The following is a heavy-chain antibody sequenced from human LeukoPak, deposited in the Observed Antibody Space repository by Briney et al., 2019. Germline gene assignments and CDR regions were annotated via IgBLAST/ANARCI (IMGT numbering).Heavy chain of an antibody. CDR3: AKEYSVRNQFDY. D-gene: IGHD1-14*01. J-gene: IGHJ4*02. CDR1: GFTFSTYG. Sequence: GGSLRLSCAASGFTFSTYGMNWVRQAPGKGLEWVSAISAGGGNTYYADSVKGRFTISRDNSKNTLFLEMNSPRAEDTAAYYCAKEYSVRNQFDYWGQGTLIAVSS. V-gene: IGHV3-23*01. CDR2: ISAGGGNT.